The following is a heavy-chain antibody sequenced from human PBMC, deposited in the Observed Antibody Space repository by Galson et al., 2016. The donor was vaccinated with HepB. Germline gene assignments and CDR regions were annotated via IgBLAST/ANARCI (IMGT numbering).Heavy chain of an antibody. CDR1: GASIRSYY. CDR2: IHDSGTT. V-gene: IGHV4-59*01. CDR3: ARGSGGYDFWSGYATVRFDP. Sequence: SETLSLTCTVSGASIRSYYWSWIRQPPGKGLEWIGYIHDSGTTNYNPSLKSRISISVDKSKNQFSLKLSSVTAADTAFYCCARGSGGYDFWSGYATVRFDPWGQGTLATVSS. J-gene: IGHJ5*02. D-gene: IGHD3-3*01.